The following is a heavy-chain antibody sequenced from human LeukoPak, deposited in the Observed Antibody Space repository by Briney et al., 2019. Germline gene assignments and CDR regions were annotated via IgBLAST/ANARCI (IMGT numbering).Heavy chain of an antibody. CDR1: GYSFTSYW. CDR3: ARLSSGYSYGYDLDWFDP. J-gene: IGHJ5*02. D-gene: IGHD5-18*01. CDR2: IYPGDSDT. V-gene: IGHV5-51*01. Sequence: GESLKISCQGSGYSFTSYWIGWVRQMPGKGLEWMGIIYPGDSDTRYSPSFQGQVTISADKSISTAYLQWSSLKASDTAMYYCARLSSGYSYGYDLDWFDPWGQGTLVTVSS.